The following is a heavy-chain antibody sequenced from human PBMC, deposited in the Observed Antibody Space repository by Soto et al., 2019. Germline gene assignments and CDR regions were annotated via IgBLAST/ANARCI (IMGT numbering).Heavy chain of an antibody. V-gene: IGHV3-23*01. CDR1: GFIFSNYA. D-gene: IGHD3-10*01. Sequence: GGSLRLSCAASGFIFSNYAMSWVCQAPGKGLEWVSTLSGSGVSTYYADSVEGRFTISRDNSKNTLHLQMNSLRAEDTAVYYCAKEGYSYGQTAFDHWGQGTLVTVSS. J-gene: IGHJ4*02. CDR2: LSGSGVST. CDR3: AKEGYSYGQTAFDH.